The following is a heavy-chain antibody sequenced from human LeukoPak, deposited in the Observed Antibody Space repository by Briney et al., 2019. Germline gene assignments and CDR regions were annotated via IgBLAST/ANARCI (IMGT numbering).Heavy chain of an antibody. D-gene: IGHD2-15*01. J-gene: IGHJ4*02. CDR3: AVNSEDRVY. CDR2: ISYDGSNK. Sequence: RGSLRLSCAASGFTFSSYAMHWVRQAPGKGLEWVAVISYDGSNKYYADSVKGRFTISRDNSKNTLYPQMNSLRAEDTAVYYCAVNSEDRVYWGQGTLVTVSS. V-gene: IGHV3-30-3*01. CDR1: GFTFSSYA.